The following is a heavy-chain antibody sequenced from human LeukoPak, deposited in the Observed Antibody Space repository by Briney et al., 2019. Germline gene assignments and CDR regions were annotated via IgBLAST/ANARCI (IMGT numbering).Heavy chain of an antibody. CDR3: ARARGLWSGYLLDAFDI. CDR2: INPNSGGT. Sequence: ASVKVSCKASGYTFTGYYMHWVRQAPGQGLEWMGWINPNSGGTNYAQKFQGRVTMTRDTSISTAYMELSRLRSDDTAVYYCARARGLWSGYLLDAFDIWGQGTMVTVSS. CDR1: GYTFTGYY. V-gene: IGHV1-2*02. D-gene: IGHD3-3*01. J-gene: IGHJ3*02.